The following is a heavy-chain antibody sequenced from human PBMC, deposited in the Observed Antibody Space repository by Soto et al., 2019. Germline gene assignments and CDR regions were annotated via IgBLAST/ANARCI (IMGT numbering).Heavy chain of an antibody. J-gene: IGHJ4*02. CDR2: IWYDGSNK. D-gene: IGHD3-16*02. Sequence: QVQLVESGGGVVQPGRSLRLSCAASGFTFSSYGMHWVRQAPGKGLEWVAVIWYDGSNKYYADSVKGRFTISRDKSKNTLYLQMNSLRAEDTAVYYCARDRRYDYIWGSYRHPVDYWGQGTLVTVSS. V-gene: IGHV3-33*01. CDR3: ARDRRYDYIWGSYRHPVDY. CDR1: GFTFSSYG.